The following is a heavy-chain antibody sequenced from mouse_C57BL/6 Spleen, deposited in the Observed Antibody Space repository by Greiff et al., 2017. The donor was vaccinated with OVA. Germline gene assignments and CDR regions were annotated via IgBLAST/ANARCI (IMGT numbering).Heavy chain of an antibody. J-gene: IGHJ2*01. CDR3: VGGGVVAKEDYFDY. CDR2: IRSKSSNYAT. D-gene: IGHD1-1*01. CDR1: GFTFNTYA. Sequence: EVKLVESGGGLVQPKGSLKLSCAASGFTFNTYAMHWVRQAPGKGLEWVARIRSKSSNYATYYADSVKDRFTISRDDSQSMLYLQMNNLKTEDTAMYYCVGGGVVAKEDYFDYWGQGTTLTVSS. V-gene: IGHV10-3*01.